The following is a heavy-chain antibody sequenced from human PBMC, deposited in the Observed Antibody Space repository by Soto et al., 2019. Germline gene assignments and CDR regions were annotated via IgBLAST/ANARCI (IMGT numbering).Heavy chain of an antibody. J-gene: IGHJ5*02. CDR1: GFSFSDYF. D-gene: IGHD6-19*01. CDR3: ARAMAPQGRSYSGWSWFDP. Sequence: GSSVKVSCKASGFSFSDYFMHWVRQAPGQGLEWMGWISAYNGNTNYAQKLQGRVTMTTDTSTSTAYMELRSLRSDDTAVYYCARAMAPQGRSYSGWSWFDPWGQGTLVTVSS. V-gene: IGHV1-18*04. CDR2: ISAYNGNT.